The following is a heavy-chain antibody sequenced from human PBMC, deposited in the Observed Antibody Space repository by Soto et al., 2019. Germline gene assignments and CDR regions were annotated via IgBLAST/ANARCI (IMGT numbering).Heavy chain of an antibody. Sequence: GRSLRLSCVGSGFTFSTYWMNWARKAPGKGLEGVANINPDGIVGTSVDSVRGGFTTSRHNAKNSLYLQMNSPRADDTSVYFCAGWGGHYDTYWGQGIMVTVSS. CDR1: GFTFSTYW. D-gene: IGHD3-3*01. CDR2: INPDGIVG. V-gene: IGHV3-7*03. J-gene: IGHJ4*02. CDR3: AGWGGHYDTY.